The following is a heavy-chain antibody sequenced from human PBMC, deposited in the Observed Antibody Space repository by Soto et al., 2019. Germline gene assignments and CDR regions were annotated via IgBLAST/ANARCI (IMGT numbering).Heavy chain of an antibody. CDR1: GFTFSDYY. Sequence: GGSLRLSCVASGFTFSDYYMSWIRQAPGKGLEWLSYISSSSSYTNYADSVKGRFTISRDNARNSLFLQMDSLRAEDTAVYYCARGGITMVRQIDYWGQGTLVTVSS. CDR2: ISSSSSYT. J-gene: IGHJ4*02. CDR3: ARGGITMVRQIDY. D-gene: IGHD3-10*01. V-gene: IGHV3-11*05.